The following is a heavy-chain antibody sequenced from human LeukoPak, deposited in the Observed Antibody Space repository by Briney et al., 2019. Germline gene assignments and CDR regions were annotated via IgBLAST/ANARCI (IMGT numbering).Heavy chain of an antibody. CDR1: GYSISSGYY. J-gene: IGHJ4*02. CDR2: IYHSGST. D-gene: IGHD2-2*01. Sequence: SGTLSLTCAVSGYSISSGYYWGWIRQPPGKGLEWIGSIYHSGSTYYNPSLKSRVTISVDTSKNQFSLKLSSVTAADTAVYYCARHEYCSSTSCYGALDYWGQGTLVTVSS. CDR3: ARHEYCSSTSCYGALDY. V-gene: IGHV4-38-2*01.